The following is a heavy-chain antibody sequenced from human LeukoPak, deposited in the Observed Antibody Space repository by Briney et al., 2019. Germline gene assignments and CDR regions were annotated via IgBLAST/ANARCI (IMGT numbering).Heavy chain of an antibody. J-gene: IGHJ4*02. Sequence: PGASLTLSCPASGFTSSSYAMSWVRPPAGKGLEWVSAIRGSGGRTYYADSVKGRFTISRDNAKNTLYLQMNSLRAEDTAVYYCAKVLTPYQQHGFDYWGQGTLVTVSS. V-gene: IGHV3-23*01. CDR1: GFTSSSYA. CDR2: IRGSGGRT. CDR3: AKVLTPYQQHGFDY. D-gene: IGHD2-2*01.